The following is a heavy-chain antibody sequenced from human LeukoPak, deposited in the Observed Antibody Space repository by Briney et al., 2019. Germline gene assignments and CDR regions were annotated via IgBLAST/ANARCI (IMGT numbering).Heavy chain of an antibody. CDR2: IYYSGST. V-gene: IGHV4-39*02. J-gene: IGHJ4*02. Sequence: SETLSLTCTVSGGSISTSNYYWAWIRQPPGKGLEWIGSIYYSGSTYYNPSLESRVTMSVDTSKNQFSLNLGSVTAADTAVYYCARDTTNVYYYDTSGYDHWGQGTLVTVSS. CDR1: GGSISTSNYY. D-gene: IGHD3-22*01. CDR3: ARDTTNVYYYDTSGYDH.